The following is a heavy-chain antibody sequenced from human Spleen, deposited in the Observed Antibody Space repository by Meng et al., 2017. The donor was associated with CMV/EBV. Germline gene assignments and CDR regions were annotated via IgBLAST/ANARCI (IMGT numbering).Heavy chain of an antibody. CDR2: INHSGST. D-gene: IGHD1-26*01. Sequence: SETLSLTCAVYGGSFSGYYWSWIRQPPGKGLEWIGEINHSGSTNYNPSLKSRVTISVDTSKNQFSLKLSSVTAADTAVYYCNLGDYYYYGMDVWGQGTTVTVSS. J-gene: IGHJ6*02. CDR1: GGSFSGYY. V-gene: IGHV4-34*01. CDR3: NLGDYYYYGMDV.